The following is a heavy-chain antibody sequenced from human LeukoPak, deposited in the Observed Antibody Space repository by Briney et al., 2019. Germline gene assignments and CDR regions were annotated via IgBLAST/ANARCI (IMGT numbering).Heavy chain of an antibody. Sequence: SETLSLTCTVSGGSISSYYWSWIRQPPGKGLEWIGYIYYSGSTNYNPSLKRRVTISVDTSKNQFSLKLSSVTAADTAVYYCARGYYDFWSGYYIYYGMDVWGQGTTVTVSS. V-gene: IGHV4-59*01. CDR1: GGSISSYY. D-gene: IGHD3-3*01. J-gene: IGHJ6*02. CDR2: IYYSGST. CDR3: ARGYYDFWSGYYIYYGMDV.